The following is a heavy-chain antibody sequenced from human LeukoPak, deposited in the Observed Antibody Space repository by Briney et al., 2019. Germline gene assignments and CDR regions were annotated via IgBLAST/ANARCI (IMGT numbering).Heavy chain of an antibody. Sequence: SETLSLTCTVSGASIATYYWSWIRQPPGKGLEWIGYIYYSGSTNYNPSLKSRVTISVDTSKNQLSLKLSSVTAADTAVYYCAREPGFDSSGYLNWFDPWGQGTLVTVSS. CDR2: IYYSGST. J-gene: IGHJ5*02. D-gene: IGHD3-22*01. V-gene: IGHV4-59*01. CDR3: AREPGFDSSGYLNWFDP. CDR1: GASIATYY.